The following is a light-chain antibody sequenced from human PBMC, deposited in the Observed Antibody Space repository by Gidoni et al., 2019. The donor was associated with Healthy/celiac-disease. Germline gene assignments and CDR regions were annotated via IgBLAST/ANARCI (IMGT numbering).Light chain of an antibody. J-gene: IGKJ1*01. CDR3: QQYNSYLWT. V-gene: IGKV1-5*03. Sequence: DIQMTQSPSTLSASVGDRVTIPCRASQSISSWLAWYQQKPGKAPKLLLYKASRLESGVPSRFSGSGSGTEFTLTISSLQPGDFATYYCQQYNSYLWTFGQXTKVEIK. CDR1: QSISSW. CDR2: KAS.